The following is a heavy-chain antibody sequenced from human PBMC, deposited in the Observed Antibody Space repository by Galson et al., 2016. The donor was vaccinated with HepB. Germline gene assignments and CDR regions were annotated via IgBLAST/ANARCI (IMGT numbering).Heavy chain of an antibody. D-gene: IGHD3-16*02. J-gene: IGHJ3*02. CDR2: INHGGNT. CDR1: GGSFSGYY. V-gene: IGHV4-34*01. CDR3: ARYNRETDTYVRGSFRYIRPVDAFDI. Sequence: SETLSLTCAVYGGSFSGYYWTWIRQPPGKGLEWIGEINHGGNTNYNPSLKSRVTLSVDTSKNHFSLILSSVTAADTAVYYCARYNRETDTYVRGSFRYIRPVDAFDIWGQGTMVIVSS.